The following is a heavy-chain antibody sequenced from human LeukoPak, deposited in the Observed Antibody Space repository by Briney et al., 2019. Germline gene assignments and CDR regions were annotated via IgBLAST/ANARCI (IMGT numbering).Heavy chain of an antibody. CDR2: IIPIFGTA. V-gene: IGHV1-69*01. CDR3: ARDKKGTVLEWLFYFDY. CDR1: GGTFSSYA. Sequence: AASVKVSCKASGGTFSSYAISWVRQAPGQGLEWMGGIIPIFGTASYAQKFQGRVTITADESTSTAYMELSSLRSEDTAVYYCARDKKGTVLEWLFYFDYWGQGTLVTVSS. D-gene: IGHD3-3*01. J-gene: IGHJ4*02.